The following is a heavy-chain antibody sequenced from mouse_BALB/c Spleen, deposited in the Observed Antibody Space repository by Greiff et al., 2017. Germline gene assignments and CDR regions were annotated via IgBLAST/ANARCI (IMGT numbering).Heavy chain of an antibody. V-gene: IGHV1S81*02. CDR1: GYTFTSYW. CDR3: ARFDYGSSDWFAY. J-gene: IGHJ3*01. CDR2: INPSNGRT. Sequence: QVQLQQPGAELVKPGASVKLSCKASGYTFTSYWMHWVKQRPGQGLEWIGEINPSNGRTNYNEKFKSKATLTVDKSSSTAYMQLSSLTSEDSAVYYCARFDYGSSDWFAYWGQGTLVTVSA. D-gene: IGHD1-1*01.